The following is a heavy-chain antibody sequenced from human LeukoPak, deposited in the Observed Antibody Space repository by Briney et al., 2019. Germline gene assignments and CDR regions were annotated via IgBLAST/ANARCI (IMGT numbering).Heavy chain of an antibody. Sequence: GGSLRLSCTASGFIFSTYGMNWVRQAPGKGLEWVSHISSRSDSIYYADSVRGRFTVSRDNSKDTLYLQMGSLRAEDMAVYYCARDTSPLYYYYGMDVWGQGTTVTVSS. D-gene: IGHD3-16*01. CDR2: ISSRSDSI. V-gene: IGHV3-48*01. J-gene: IGHJ6*02. CDR3: ARDTSPLYYYYGMDV. CDR1: GFIFSTYG.